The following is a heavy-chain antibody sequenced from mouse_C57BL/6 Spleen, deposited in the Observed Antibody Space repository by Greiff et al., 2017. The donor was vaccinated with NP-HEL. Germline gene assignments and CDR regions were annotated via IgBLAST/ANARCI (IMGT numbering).Heavy chain of an antibody. CDR2: IDTETGGT. J-gene: IGHJ4*01. CDR3: TRSDNDYAMDY. V-gene: IGHV1-15*01. CDR1: GYTFTDYE. Sequence: VQLQQSGAELVRPGASVTLSCKASGYTFTDYEMHWVKQTPVHGLEWIGAIDTETGGTAYNQKFKGKAILTADKSSSTAYMELRSLTSEDSAVYYCTRSDNDYAMDYWGQGTSVTVSS.